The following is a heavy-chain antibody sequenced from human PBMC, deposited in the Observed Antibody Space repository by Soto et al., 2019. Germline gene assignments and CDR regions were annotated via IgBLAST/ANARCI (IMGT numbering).Heavy chain of an antibody. Sequence: PSETLSLTCAVYGGSFSGYYWSWIRQPPGKGLEWIGEINHSGSTNYNPSLKSRVTISVDTSKNQFSLKLSSVTAADTAVYYCARGLAARTPFDYWGQGTLVTVSS. V-gene: IGHV4-34*01. CDR2: INHSGST. J-gene: IGHJ4*02. D-gene: IGHD6-6*01. CDR3: ARGLAARTPFDY. CDR1: GGSFSGYY.